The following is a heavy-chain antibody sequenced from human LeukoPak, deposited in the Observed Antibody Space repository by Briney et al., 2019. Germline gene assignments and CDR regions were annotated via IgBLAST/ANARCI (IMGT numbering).Heavy chain of an antibody. Sequence: PGGSLRLSCVASGFTFSTYAMSWVRQAPGKGLEWVSSMSGSGGRTNYADSVKGRFTISRDNSKNTLYLQMNSLRAEDTAVYYCAKDLTYYYDSSGYSAEYFQHWGQGTLVTVSS. V-gene: IGHV3-23*01. D-gene: IGHD3-22*01. CDR3: AKDLTYYYDSSGYSAEYFQH. CDR1: GFTFSTYA. CDR2: MSGSGGRT. J-gene: IGHJ1*01.